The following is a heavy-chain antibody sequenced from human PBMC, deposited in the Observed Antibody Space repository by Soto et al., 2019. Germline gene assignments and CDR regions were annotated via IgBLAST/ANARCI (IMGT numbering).Heavy chain of an antibody. J-gene: IGHJ6*02. D-gene: IGHD2-15*01. V-gene: IGHV1-69*12. CDR2: IIPIFSTP. CDR3: ARDKDRQQLGGNYSSGIDV. Sequence: QVQLVQSGAEVKKPGSSVTVSCKASGGTFGNSAISWVRQAPGQGLEWMGGIIPIFSTPDYAQKFQGRVTIPADEATTTAYMELTSLKSEDTAVYYCARDKDRQQLGGNYSSGIDVWGQGTTVTVSS. CDR1: GGTFGNSA.